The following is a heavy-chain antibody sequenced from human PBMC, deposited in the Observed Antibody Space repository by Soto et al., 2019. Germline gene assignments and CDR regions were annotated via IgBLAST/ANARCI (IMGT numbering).Heavy chain of an antibody. CDR1: GYTFTSYD. CDR3: ARSRFVVGVTEDYYGMDV. D-gene: IGHD2-15*01. J-gene: IGHJ6*02. Sequence: SVKVSCKASGYTFTSYDINWVRQATGQGLEWVGGVIPVFKTADYAQKFQGRVTITADESTNTAYMGLTSLRSGDTAVYYCARSRFVVGVTEDYYGMDVWGQGTTVTVSS. CDR2: VIPVFKTA. V-gene: IGHV1-69*13.